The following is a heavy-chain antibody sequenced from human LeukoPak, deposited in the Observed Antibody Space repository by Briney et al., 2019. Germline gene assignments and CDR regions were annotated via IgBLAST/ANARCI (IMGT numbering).Heavy chain of an antibody. D-gene: IGHD3-9*01. CDR2: IYYSGST. Sequence: KASETLSLTCTVSGGSISSYLWSWIRQPPRKELEWIGYIYYSGSTNYNPSLKSQVTISVDTSKNQFSLKLSSVTAADTAVYYCARYHSTIFHAFDIWGQGTMVTVSS. CDR1: GGSISSYL. CDR3: ARYHSTIFHAFDI. J-gene: IGHJ3*02. V-gene: IGHV4-59*01.